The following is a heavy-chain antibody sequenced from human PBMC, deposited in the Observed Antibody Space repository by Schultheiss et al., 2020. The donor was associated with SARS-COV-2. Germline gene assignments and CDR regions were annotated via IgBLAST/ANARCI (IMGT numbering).Heavy chain of an antibody. J-gene: IGHJ5*02. CDR2: ISAYNGNT. D-gene: IGHD2-2*02. V-gene: IGHV1-18*01. Sequence: ASVKVSCKASGYTFTSYGISWVRQAPGQGLEWMGWISAYNGNTNYAQKLQGRVTMTTDTSTSTAYMELRSLRSDDTAVYYCARDSIVVVPAAILNWFDPWGQGTLVTVSS. CDR1: GYTFTSYG. CDR3: ARDSIVVVPAAILNWFDP.